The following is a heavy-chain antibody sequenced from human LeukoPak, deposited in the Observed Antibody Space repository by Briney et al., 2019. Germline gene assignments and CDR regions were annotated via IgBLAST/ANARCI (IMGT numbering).Heavy chain of an antibody. CDR3: VSFYETY. D-gene: IGHD2/OR15-2a*01. Sequence: PGGSLRLSCAASGNYWMHWVRQAPGKGVVWVSHIGSGGSWTSYADSVKGRFTISKDNAKNTVYLQMNNLRAEDTAVYYCVSFYETYWGRGTLVTVSS. V-gene: IGHV3-74*01. CDR1: GNYW. J-gene: IGHJ4*02. CDR2: IGSGGSWT.